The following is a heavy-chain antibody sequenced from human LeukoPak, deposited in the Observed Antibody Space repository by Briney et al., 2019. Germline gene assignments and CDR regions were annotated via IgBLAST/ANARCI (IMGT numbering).Heavy chain of an antibody. J-gene: IGHJ4*02. V-gene: IGHV3-73*01. Sequence: GGSLRLSCAASGFTLSGSAMHWVRQASGKGLEWVGRIRSKPYNYATTYAASVKGSFTISRDDSKNTAYMQMNSLKTDDTAVYYCTRHAGDTALVDFDYWGQGTLVTVSS. CDR3: TRHAGDTALVDFDY. CDR2: IRSKPYNYAT. CDR1: GFTLSGSA. D-gene: IGHD5-18*01.